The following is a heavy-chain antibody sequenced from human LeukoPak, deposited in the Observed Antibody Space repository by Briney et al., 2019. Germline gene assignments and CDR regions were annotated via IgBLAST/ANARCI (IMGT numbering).Heavy chain of an antibody. Sequence: ASVKVSCKASGYTFTSYAMHWVRRAPGQRLEWMGWINAGNGNTKYSQEFQGRVTITRDTSASTAYMELSSLRSEDMAVYYCARGRGTVVTLEYFDYWGQGTLVTVSS. CDR3: ARGRGTVVTLEYFDY. D-gene: IGHD4-23*01. V-gene: IGHV1-3*03. J-gene: IGHJ4*02. CDR1: GYTFTSYA. CDR2: INAGNGNT.